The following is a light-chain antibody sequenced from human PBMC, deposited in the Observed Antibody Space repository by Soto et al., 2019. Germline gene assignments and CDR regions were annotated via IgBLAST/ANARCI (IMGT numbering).Light chain of an antibody. J-gene: IGKJ3*01. Sequence: DIQMTQSPSSLSASVGDRVTISCRASQGISNYLACYQQKPGKAPRLLIYAASSLQSGVSSRFTGSGSGTDFTLTISSLQPEDVATYYCQKYNWPPFTFGPGTKVDIK. V-gene: IGKV1-27*01. CDR1: QGISNY. CDR3: QKYNWPPFT. CDR2: AAS.